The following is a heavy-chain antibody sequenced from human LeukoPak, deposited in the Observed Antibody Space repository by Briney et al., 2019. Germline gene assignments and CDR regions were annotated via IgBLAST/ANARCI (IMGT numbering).Heavy chain of an antibody. CDR2: IYHSGST. J-gene: IGHJ4*02. CDR3: ARQGGDYFDY. V-gene: IGHV4-38-2*01. D-gene: IGHD1-26*01. Sequence: PSETLSLTCAVSGYSISSGYYWGWIRQPPGKGLEWIRSIYHSGSTYYNPSLKSRVTISVDTSKNQFSLKLSSVTAADTAVYYCARQGGDYFDYWGQGTLVTVSS. CDR1: GYSISSGYY.